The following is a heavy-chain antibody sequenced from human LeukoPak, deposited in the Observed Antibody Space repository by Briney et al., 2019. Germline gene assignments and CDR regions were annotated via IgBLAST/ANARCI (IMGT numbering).Heavy chain of an antibody. V-gene: IGHV3-21*01. D-gene: IGHD6-6*01. Sequence: PGGSLRLSCAASGFTFSTYSMNWVRQAPGKGLEWVSSISSSSSYISSADSVKGRSTISRDNAKKSLYLQMNSLRAEDTAVYYCARDGPVRIAARPYYFDFWGQGTLVTVSS. CDR1: GFTFSTYS. J-gene: IGHJ4*02. CDR2: ISSSSSYI. CDR3: ARDGPVRIAARPYYFDF.